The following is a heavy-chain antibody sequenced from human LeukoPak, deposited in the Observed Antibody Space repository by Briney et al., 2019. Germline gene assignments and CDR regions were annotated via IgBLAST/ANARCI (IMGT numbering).Heavy chain of an antibody. CDR2: ISSSSSTI. CDR3: LRYNYGYYLDY. D-gene: IGHD5-18*01. J-gene: IGHJ4*02. V-gene: IGHV3-48*01. CDR1: GFTFSSYS. Sequence: GGSLRLSCAASGFTFSSYSMNWVRQAPGKGLEWVSYISSSSSTIYYADSVKGRFTISRDNAKNSLYLQMNSLRAEDTAVYYCLRYNYGYYLDYWGQGTLVTVSS.